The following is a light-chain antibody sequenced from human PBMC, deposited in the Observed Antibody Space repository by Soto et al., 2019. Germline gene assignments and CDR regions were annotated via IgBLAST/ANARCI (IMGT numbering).Light chain of an antibody. Sequence: DIRMTQSPSSVSASIGDRVTITCRASQNIWRLLAWYQQKPGKAPELLIYDASSLQSGVPPRFSGSGSGTDFTLTISSLQPEDFATYYCEQAGSFPITFGQGTRLAIK. J-gene: IGKJ5*01. V-gene: IGKV1-12*01. CDR1: QNIWRL. CDR3: EQAGSFPIT. CDR2: DAS.